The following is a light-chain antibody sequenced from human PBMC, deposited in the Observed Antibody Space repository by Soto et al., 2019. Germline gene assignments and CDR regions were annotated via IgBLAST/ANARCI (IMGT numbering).Light chain of an antibody. V-gene: IGLV2-14*01. J-gene: IGLJ1*01. CDR3: SSYTSSSILYV. CDR2: DVS. CDR1: SSDVGGYIY. Sequence: QSALTQPASVSGSPGQSITISCTGTSSDVGGYIYVSWYQQHPGKAPKLMIYDVSNRPSGVSNRFSGSKSGNTASLTISGLQAEDEADYYCSSYTSSSILYVFGTGTKVTVL.